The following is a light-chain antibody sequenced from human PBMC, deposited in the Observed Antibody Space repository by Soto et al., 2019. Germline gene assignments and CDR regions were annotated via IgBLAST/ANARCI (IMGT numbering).Light chain of an antibody. J-gene: IGLJ2*01. CDR2: EGS. V-gene: IGLV2-23*03. CDR1: SSDVGSYNL. CDR3: CSYAGSSTFFV. Sequence: QSALTQPASVSGSPGQSITISCTGTSSDVGSYNLVSWYQQHPGKAPKLMIYEGSKRPSGVSNRFSGSKSGNTASLTISGLQAEDEADYYCCSYAGSSTFFVFGGGTMLTVL.